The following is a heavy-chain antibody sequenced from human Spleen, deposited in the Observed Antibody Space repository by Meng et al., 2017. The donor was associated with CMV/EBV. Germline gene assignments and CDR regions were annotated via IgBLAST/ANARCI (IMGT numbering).Heavy chain of an antibody. Sequence: ASVKVSCKASGYTFTSYGISWVRQAPGQGLEWMGWINPNSGGTNYAQKLQGRVTMTTDTSTSTAYMELRSLRSDDTAVYYCARGYEGYCSSTSCYSENDYWGQGTLVTVSS. J-gene: IGHJ4*02. CDR2: INPNSGGT. D-gene: IGHD2-2*01. CDR1: GYTFTSYG. V-gene: IGHV1-18*01. CDR3: ARGYEGYCSSTSCYSENDY.